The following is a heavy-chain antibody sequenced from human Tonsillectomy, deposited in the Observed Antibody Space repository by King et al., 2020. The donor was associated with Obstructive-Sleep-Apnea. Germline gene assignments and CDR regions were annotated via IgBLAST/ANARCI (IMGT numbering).Heavy chain of an antibody. V-gene: IGHV4-59*01. D-gene: IGHD3-22*01. CDR2: IYYSGGT. CDR3: ARVLYYYDRSGYLPHYFDY. CDR1: GGSISSYY. J-gene: IGHJ4*02. Sequence: VQLQESGPGLVKPSETLSLTCTVSGGSISSYYWSWIRQPPGKGLEWIGYIYYSGGTNYNPYLKSRVTISVDTSKNQFSLKLSSVTAADTAVYYCARVLYYYDRSGYLPHYFDYCGQGTLVTVSS.